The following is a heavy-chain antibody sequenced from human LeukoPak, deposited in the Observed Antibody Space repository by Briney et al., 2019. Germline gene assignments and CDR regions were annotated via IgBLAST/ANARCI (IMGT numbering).Heavy chain of an antibody. V-gene: IGHV1-2*06. Sequence: GASVKVSCKASGYTFTGYYMHWVRQAPGQGLEWMGRINPNSGGTNYAQKFQGRVTMTRDTSISTAYMELSRLRSDDTAVYYCARVQYDYVWGSYLHYWGQGTLVTVS. CDR1: GYTFTGYY. D-gene: IGHD3-16*02. CDR3: ARVQYDYVWGSYLHY. J-gene: IGHJ4*02. CDR2: INPNSGGT.